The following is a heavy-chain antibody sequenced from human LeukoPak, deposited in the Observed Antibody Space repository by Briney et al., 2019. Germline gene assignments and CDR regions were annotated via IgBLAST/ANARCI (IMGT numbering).Heavy chain of an antibody. D-gene: IGHD6-6*01. CDR1: GGSISSSSYY. CDR2: IYYSGST. V-gene: IGHV4-39*07. Sequence: SETLSLTCTVSGGSISSSSYYWGWIRQPPGKGLEWIGSIYYSGSTYYNPSLKSRVTISVDRSKNQFSLKLSSVTAADTAMYYCARSSSSPFEYWGQGTLVTVHS. CDR3: ARSSSSPFEY. J-gene: IGHJ4*02.